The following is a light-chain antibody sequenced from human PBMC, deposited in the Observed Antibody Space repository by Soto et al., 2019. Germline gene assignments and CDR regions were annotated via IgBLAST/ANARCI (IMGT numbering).Light chain of an antibody. Sequence: EIVLTQSPGTLSLSPGERATLSCRASQSVGSNYLAWYQQKPGQAPRLLIYGASSRATGIPDRFSGSGSGTEFTLTISSLQPDDFATYYCQHYNSYSEAFGQGTKV. CDR1: QSVGSNY. V-gene: IGKV3-20*01. CDR3: QHYNSYSEA. CDR2: GAS. J-gene: IGKJ1*01.